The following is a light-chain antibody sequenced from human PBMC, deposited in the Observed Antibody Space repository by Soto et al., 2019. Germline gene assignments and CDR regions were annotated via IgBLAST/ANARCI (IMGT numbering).Light chain of an antibody. J-gene: IGKJ5*01. CDR1: QSVSSSY. CDR2: GAS. V-gene: IGKV3-20*01. Sequence: EIFLTQAPFTLSLSPGEIATLSCRARQSVSSSYLAWYQQKPGQAPRLLIYGASSRATGIPDRFSGSGSGTDFTLTISRLEPEDFAVYYCQQYGSSPPITFGQGTRLEI. CDR3: QQYGSSPPIT.